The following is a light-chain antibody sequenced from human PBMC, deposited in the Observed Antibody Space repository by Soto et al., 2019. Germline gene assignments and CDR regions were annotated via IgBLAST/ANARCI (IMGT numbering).Light chain of an antibody. CDR1: QSVSSSY. CDR2: GAS. J-gene: IGKJ5*01. Sequence: EIVLTQSPGTLSLSPGERATLSCTASQSVSSSYLAWYQQKPGQAPRLLIYGASSRATGIPDRFSGSGSGTDFTLTISRLEPEDFAVYYCQQYGSSPQRTFGQGTRLEIK. V-gene: IGKV3-20*01. CDR3: QQYGSSPQRT.